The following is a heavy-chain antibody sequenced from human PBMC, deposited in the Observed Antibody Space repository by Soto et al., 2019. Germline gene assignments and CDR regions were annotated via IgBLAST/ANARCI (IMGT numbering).Heavy chain of an antibody. CDR1: GDSVSSNDAV. Sequence: QVQLQQSGPGLVKPSQTLSLTCAISGDSVSSNDAVWNWIRQSPSRGLEWLGRTYYRSIWQTEXAXTXKXXMTINPAASKNQFSLQLNSVTPEDTAMYYCARLVGNSWLDHWGQGTLVTVSA. CDR2: TYYRSIWQT. D-gene: IGHD6-6*01. J-gene: IGHJ5*02. CDR3: ARLVGNSWLDH. V-gene: IGHV6-1*01.